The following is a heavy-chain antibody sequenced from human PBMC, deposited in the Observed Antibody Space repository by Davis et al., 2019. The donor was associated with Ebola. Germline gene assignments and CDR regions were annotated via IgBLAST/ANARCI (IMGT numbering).Heavy chain of an antibody. D-gene: IGHD4/OR15-4a*01. J-gene: IGHJ6*02. CDR1: GGSFSGYY. CDR2: INHSGST. V-gene: IGHV4-34*01. Sequence: SETLSLTCAVYGGSFSGYYWSWIRQPPGKGLEWIGEINHSGSTNYNPSLKSRVTISVDTSKNQFSLKLSSVTAADTAVYYCARLILDYGGILRGDNAMDVWGQGTPVTVSS. CDR3: ARLILDYGGILRGDNAMDV.